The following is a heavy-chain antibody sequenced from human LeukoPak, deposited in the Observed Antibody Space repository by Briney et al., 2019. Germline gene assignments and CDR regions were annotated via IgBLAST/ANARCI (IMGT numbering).Heavy chain of an antibody. CDR2: IRSKANGYAT. J-gene: IGHJ4*02. Sequence: GGSLRLSCAASGFTFSGSPMHWVRQASGKGLEWVGRIRSKANGYATAYAASVRGRFTISRDDSKNTAYLQMSSLKTEDTAVYYCTAVHYDPKYWGQGTLVTVSS. D-gene: IGHD3-22*01. CDR3: TAVHYDPKY. V-gene: IGHV3-73*01. CDR1: GFTFSGSP.